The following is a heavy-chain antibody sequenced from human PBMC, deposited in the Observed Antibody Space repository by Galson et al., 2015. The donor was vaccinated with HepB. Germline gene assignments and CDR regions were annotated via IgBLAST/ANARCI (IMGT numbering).Heavy chain of an antibody. V-gene: IGHV3-30*04. CDR2: ISYDGSNK. Sequence: SLRLSCAASGFTFSSYEMHWVRQAPGKGLEWVAVISYDGSNKYYADSVKGRFTISRDNSKNTLYLQMNSLRAEDTAVYYCARRQVWGSGGMDVWGQGTTVTVSS. J-gene: IGHJ6*02. CDR3: ARRQVWGSGGMDV. D-gene: IGHD3-10*01. CDR1: GFTFSSYE.